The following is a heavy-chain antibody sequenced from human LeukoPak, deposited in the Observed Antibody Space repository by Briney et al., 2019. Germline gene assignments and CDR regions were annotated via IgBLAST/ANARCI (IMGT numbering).Heavy chain of an antibody. CDR2: INHSGST. V-gene: IGHV4-34*01. CDR3: ARGYGDVVVVDDRYFDY. Sequence: SETLSLTCAVYGGSFSGYYWSWIRQPPGKGLEWIGEINHSGSTNYNPSLKSRVTISVDTSKNQFSLKLSSVTAADTAVYYCARGYGDVVVVDDRYFDYWGQGTLVTVSS. D-gene: IGHD2-15*01. CDR1: GGSFSGYY. J-gene: IGHJ4*02.